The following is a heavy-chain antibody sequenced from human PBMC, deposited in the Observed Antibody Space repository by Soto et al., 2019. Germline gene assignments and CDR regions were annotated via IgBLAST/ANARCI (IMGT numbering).Heavy chain of an antibody. CDR1: GGSFSGYY. J-gene: IGHJ6*03. Sequence: SETLSLTCAVYGGSFSGYYWSWIRQPPGKGLEWVGEINHSGSTNYNPSLKSRVTISVDTSKNQFSLKLSSVTAADTAVYYCARGPRIYCSGGSCYPYYYYYMDVWGKGTTVTVSS. CDR3: ARGPRIYCSGGSCYPYYYYYMDV. V-gene: IGHV4-34*01. CDR2: INHSGST. D-gene: IGHD2-15*01.